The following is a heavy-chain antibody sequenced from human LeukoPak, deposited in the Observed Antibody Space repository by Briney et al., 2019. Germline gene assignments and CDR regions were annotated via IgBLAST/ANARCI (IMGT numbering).Heavy chain of an antibody. Sequence: SETLSLTCTVSGGSISSYYWSWIQQPPGKGLEWIGYIYYSGSTNYNPSLKSRVTISVDTSKNQFSLKLSSVTAADTAVYYYASLAEKAFDIWGQGTMVTVSS. CDR1: GGSISSYY. CDR3: ASLAEKAFDI. J-gene: IGHJ3*02. CDR2: IYYSGST. V-gene: IGHV4-59*01.